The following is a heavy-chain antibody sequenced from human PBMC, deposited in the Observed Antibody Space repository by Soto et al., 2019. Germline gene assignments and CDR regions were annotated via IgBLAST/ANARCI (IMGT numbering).Heavy chain of an antibody. CDR1: GGSITSYY. CDR2: FYYIGST. Sequence: SETLSLTCTVSGGSITSYYWSWVRQPPGKGLEWIGIFYYIGSTNYNPYLKSRVTISVDTSKNQFSLNLNSVTASDTAVYYCAGRNSLASVSLNFRELSNYKWIDPWGPGTLVTVSS. V-gene: IGHV4-59*08. J-gene: IGHJ5*02. CDR3: AGRNSLASVSLNFRELSNYKWIDP. D-gene: IGHD3-16*02.